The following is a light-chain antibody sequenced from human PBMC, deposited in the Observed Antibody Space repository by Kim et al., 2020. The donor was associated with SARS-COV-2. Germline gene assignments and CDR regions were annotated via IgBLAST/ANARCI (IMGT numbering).Light chain of an antibody. CDR1: SSNIGSNY. CDR3: AAWDDSLSGVV. J-gene: IGLJ2*01. V-gene: IGLV1-47*01. Sequence: GQRVTMSCSGGSSNIGSNYVYWYQQLPGTAPKLLIYRSKQRPSGVPDRFSGSKSGTSASLAISGLRSEDEADYYCAAWDDSLSGVVFGGGTQLTVL. CDR2: RSK.